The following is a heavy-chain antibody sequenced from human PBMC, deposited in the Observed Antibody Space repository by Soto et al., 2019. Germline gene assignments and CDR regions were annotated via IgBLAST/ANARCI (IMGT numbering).Heavy chain of an antibody. CDR3: AKAAVVVAPTDYYFGLDV. CDR1: GFTFASYA. J-gene: IGHJ6*02. Sequence: PGGSVRLSCAASGFTFASYAMTWVRQAPGKGLEWVSAISGSGTTTYYADPVKGRFTISRDNSKNTLYLQMNSLRVEDTALYYCAKAAVVVAPTDYYFGLDVWGQGTTVTVSS. D-gene: IGHD2-15*01. V-gene: IGHV3-23*01. CDR2: ISGSGTTT.